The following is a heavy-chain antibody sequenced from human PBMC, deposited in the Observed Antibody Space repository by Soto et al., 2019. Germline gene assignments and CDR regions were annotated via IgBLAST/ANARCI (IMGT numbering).Heavy chain of an antibody. J-gene: IGHJ4*02. Sequence: GGSLRLSCAASGFTFSSYAMHWVRQAPGKGLEWVAVISYDGSNKYYVDSVKGRFTISRDNSKNTLYLQMNSLIAEDTVVYYCTSVGNPDYYGSDSYYLYRRLGLKIDYWGQGTLVTVSS. CDR3: TSVGNPDYYGSDSYYLYRRLGLKIDY. CDR1: GFTFSSYA. D-gene: IGHD3-10*01. V-gene: IGHV3-30-3*01. CDR2: ISYDGSNK.